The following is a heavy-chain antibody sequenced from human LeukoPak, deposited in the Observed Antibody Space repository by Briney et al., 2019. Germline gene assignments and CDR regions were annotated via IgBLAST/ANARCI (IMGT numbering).Heavy chain of an antibody. CDR3: ARSYSSSWYGRTFDY. CDR2: IYYSGTT. CDR1: GGSISSTSYY. J-gene: IGHJ4*02. V-gene: IGHV4-39*07. Sequence: SETLSLTCTVSGGSISSTSYYWGWIRQPPGKGLEWIGSIYYSGTTYYSPSLKSRVTISIDTSKKQFSLKLSSVTAADTAVYYCARSYSSSWYGRTFDYWGQGTLVTVSS. D-gene: IGHD6-13*01.